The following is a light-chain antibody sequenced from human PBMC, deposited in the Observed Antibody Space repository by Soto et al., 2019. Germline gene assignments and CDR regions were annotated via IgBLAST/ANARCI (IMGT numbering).Light chain of an antibody. Sequence: EIVLTQSPGTLSLSPGGRATLSCRASQSVSRRLAWYQHRPGQSPRLLISGASMRASGVPVRFSGSGSGTDFTLTISRLEPEDFAVYYCKNYGKTPITFGLGTRLE. CDR3: KNYGKTPIT. CDR2: GAS. CDR1: QSVSRR. J-gene: IGKJ5*01. V-gene: IGKV3-20*01.